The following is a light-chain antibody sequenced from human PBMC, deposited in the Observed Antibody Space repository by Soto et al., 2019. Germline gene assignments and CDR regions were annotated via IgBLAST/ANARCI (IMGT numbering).Light chain of an antibody. CDR1: QNILYSSNNNNY. J-gene: IGKJ2*01. V-gene: IGKV4-1*01. CDR2: WAS. Sequence: DIVMTQSPDSLAVSLGERATINCKSSQNILYSSNNNNYLAWYQQKPGQPPRLLIYWASTRESGVPDRFSVSGSGTDFTLTISSLQAEDVAVYYCHQFHSTPYTFGQGTKLEIK. CDR3: HQFHSTPYT.